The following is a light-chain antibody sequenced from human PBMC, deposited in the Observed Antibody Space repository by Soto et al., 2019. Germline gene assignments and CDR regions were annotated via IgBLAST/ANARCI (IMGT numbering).Light chain of an antibody. CDR1: SRDVGNSNY. V-gene: IGLV2-14*01. CDR2: EVS. J-gene: IGLJ1*01. Sequence: QSALTQPASVSGSPGQSITISCTGTSRDVGNSNYVSWYQQDPGKVPKLIIYEVSNRPSGVSSRFSGSKSDNTASLTISGLQAEDEADYYCSSYTSTSTLYVFGTGTQLTVL. CDR3: SSYTSTSTLYV.